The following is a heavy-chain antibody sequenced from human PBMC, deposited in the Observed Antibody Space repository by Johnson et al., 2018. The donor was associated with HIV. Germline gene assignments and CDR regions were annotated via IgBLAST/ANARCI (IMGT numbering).Heavy chain of an antibody. CDR1: GFTFSDYY. Sequence: QVHLVESGGGLVKPGGSLRLSCAASGFTFSDYYMSWIRQAPGKGLEWVSYISSSGNTIYYADSVKGRFTISRDNSKNKLSLQMISLRAEDTAIYYCAKGRYSSSWYLAGAFDIWGQGTMVTVSS. CDR2: ISSSGNTI. V-gene: IGHV3-11*01. D-gene: IGHD6-13*01. CDR3: AKGRYSSSWYLAGAFDI. J-gene: IGHJ3*02.